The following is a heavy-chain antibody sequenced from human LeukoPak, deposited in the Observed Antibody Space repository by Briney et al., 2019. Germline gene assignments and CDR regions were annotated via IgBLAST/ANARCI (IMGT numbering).Heavy chain of an antibody. Sequence: GGSLRLSCAASGFTFSSYSMNWVRQAPGKGLEWVSYISSSSSTIYYADSVKGRFTISRDSAKNSLYLQMNSLRAEDTAVYYCARDRYDFWSGYYDYYYYGMDVWGQGTTVAVSS. D-gene: IGHD3-3*01. V-gene: IGHV3-48*01. CDR1: GFTFSSYS. CDR3: ARDRYDFWSGYYDYYYYGMDV. CDR2: ISSSSSTI. J-gene: IGHJ6*02.